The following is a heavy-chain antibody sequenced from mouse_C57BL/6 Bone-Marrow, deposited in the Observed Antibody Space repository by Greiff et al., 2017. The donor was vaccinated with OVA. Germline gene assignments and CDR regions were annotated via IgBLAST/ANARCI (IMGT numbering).Heavy chain of an antibody. D-gene: IGHD1-1*02. CDR1: GFTFSDYG. CDR3: ARPYGYAMDY. Sequence: DVKLVESVGGLVKPGGSLKLSCAASGFTFSDYGMHWVRQAPEKGLEWVAYISSGSSTIYYADTVKGRFTISRDNAKNTLFLQMTSLRSEDTAMYYCARPYGYAMDYWGQGTSVTVSS. V-gene: IGHV5-17*01. CDR2: ISSGSSTI. J-gene: IGHJ4*01.